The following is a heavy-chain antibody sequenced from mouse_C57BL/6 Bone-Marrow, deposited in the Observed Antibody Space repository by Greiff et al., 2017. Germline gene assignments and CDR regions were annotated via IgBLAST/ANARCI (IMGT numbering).Heavy chain of an antibody. CDR2: IDPANGNT. V-gene: IGHV14-3*01. D-gene: IGHD1-1*01. CDR3: ARGYYGSSSRPGFAY. CDR1: GFNIKNTY. J-gene: IGHJ3*01. Sequence: VQLQQSVAELVRPGASVKLSCTASGFNIKNTYMHWVKQRPEQGLEWIGRIDPANGNTKYAPKFQGRATITAETSSNTASLQLRSLTSADTAIYYCARGYYGSSSRPGFAYWGQGTLVTVSA.